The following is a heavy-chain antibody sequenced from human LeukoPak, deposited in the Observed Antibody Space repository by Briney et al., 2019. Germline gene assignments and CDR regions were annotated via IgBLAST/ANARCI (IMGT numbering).Heavy chain of an antibody. Sequence: ASVKVSCKASGYAFTGYYMHWVRQAPGQGLEWMGWINPNSGGTNYAQKFQGRVTTTRDTSISTAYMELSRLRSDDTAVYYCAREGHSYGYQNFRWFDPWGQGTLVTVSS. J-gene: IGHJ5*02. D-gene: IGHD5-18*01. CDR1: GYAFTGYY. V-gene: IGHV1-2*02. CDR3: AREGHSYGYQNFRWFDP. CDR2: INPNSGGT.